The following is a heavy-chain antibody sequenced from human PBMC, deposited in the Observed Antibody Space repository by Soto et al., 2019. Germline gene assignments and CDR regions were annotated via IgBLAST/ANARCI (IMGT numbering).Heavy chain of an antibody. CDR1: GYSFTDYW. Sequence: PGESLKISCKGSGYSFTDYWINWVRQMPGKGLEWMGIIYPGDSDTRYSPSFQGQVTISADKSISTAYLQWSSLKASDTAMYYCARSSATVTTPPYYYGMDVWGQGTTVTVSS. D-gene: IGHD4-4*01. J-gene: IGHJ6*02. CDR2: IYPGDSDT. CDR3: ARSSATVTTPPYYYGMDV. V-gene: IGHV5-51*01.